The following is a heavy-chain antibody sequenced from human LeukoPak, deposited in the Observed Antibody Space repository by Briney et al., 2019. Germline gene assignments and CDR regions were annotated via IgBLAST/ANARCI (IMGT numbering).Heavy chain of an antibody. V-gene: IGHV4-4*07. CDR2: IYTSGST. D-gene: IGHD1-26*01. J-gene: IGHJ4*02. CDR1: GGSISSYY. Sequence: SETLSLTCTVSGGSISSYYWSWIRQPAGKGLEWIGRIYTSGSTNYNPSLKSRVTMSVDTSKNQFSLKLSSVTAADTAVYYCARLRPGGYSGSYQYYFDYWGQGTLVTVSS. CDR3: ARLRPGGYSGSYQYYFDY.